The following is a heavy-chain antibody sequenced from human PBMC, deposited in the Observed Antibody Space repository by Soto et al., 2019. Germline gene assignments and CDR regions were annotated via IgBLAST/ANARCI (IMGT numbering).Heavy chain of an antibody. V-gene: IGHV1-69*02. CDR2: IIPILGIA. D-gene: IGHD5-18*01. CDR1: GCTFSRYT. J-gene: IGHJ3*02. CDR3: ARGRRDTAPYISLDAFDI. Sequence: SVNVSCKASGCTFSRYTISWVRQAPGKGLEWMGRIIPILGIANYAQKFQGRVTITADKSTSTAYMELSSLRSEDTAVYYCARGRRDTAPYISLDAFDIWGQGTMVTVSS.